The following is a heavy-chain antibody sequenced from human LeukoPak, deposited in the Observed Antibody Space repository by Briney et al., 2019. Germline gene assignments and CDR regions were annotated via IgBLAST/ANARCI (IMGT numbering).Heavy chain of an antibody. CDR1: DGSISNYY. J-gene: IGHJ4*02. V-gene: IGHV4-59*08. CDR3: ARHYYYDGSALIDY. CDR2: LSYSGTT. D-gene: IGHD3-22*01. Sequence: SETLSLTCTVSDGSISNYYWSWIRQPPGKGLEWIGYLSYSGTTNYNPSLKSRVTISVDTSKNQFSLRLSSVTAADTAVYYCARHYYYDGSALIDYWGQGTLVTVSS.